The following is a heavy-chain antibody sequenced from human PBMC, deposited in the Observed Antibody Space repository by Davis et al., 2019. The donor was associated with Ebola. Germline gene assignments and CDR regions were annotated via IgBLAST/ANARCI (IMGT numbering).Heavy chain of an antibody. Sequence: PSETLSLTCTISGGSISSGGYYWSWIRQPPGKGLEWIGEINHSGSTNYNPSLKSRVTISVDTSKNQFSLKLSSVTAADTAVYYCARGSRLYSSSAPPDYWGQGTLVTVSS. CDR2: INHSGST. CDR3: ARGSRLYSSSAPPDY. CDR1: GGSISSGGYY. D-gene: IGHD6-13*01. V-gene: IGHV4-39*07. J-gene: IGHJ4*02.